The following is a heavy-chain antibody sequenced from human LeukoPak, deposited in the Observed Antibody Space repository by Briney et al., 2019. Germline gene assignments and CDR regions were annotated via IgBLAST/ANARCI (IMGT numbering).Heavy chain of an antibody. CDR1: GGSFSGYY. V-gene: IGHV4-34*01. J-gene: IGHJ4*02. CDR3: ARAGTNRKWGY. Sequence: SETLPLTCAVYGGSFSGYYWSWIRQPPGKGLEWIGEINHSGSTNYNPSLKSRVTISVDTSKNQFSLKLSSVTAADTAVYYCARAGTNRKWGYWGQGTLVTVSS. D-gene: IGHD3-16*01. CDR2: INHSGST.